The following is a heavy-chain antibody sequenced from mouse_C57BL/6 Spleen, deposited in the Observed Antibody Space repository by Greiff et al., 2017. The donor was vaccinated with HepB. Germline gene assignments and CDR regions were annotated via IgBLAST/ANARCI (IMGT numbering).Heavy chain of an antibody. D-gene: IGHD2-1*01. CDR2: IYPGDGDT. CDR1: GYAFSSSW. V-gene: IGHV1-82*01. Sequence: QVQLQQSGPELVKPGASVKISCKASGYAFSSSWMNWVKQRPGKGLEWIGRIYPGDGDTNYNGKFKGKATLTADKSSSTAYMQLSSLTSDDSAVYFCASLPTHDAMDYWGQGTSVTVSS. J-gene: IGHJ4*01. CDR3: ASLPTHDAMDY.